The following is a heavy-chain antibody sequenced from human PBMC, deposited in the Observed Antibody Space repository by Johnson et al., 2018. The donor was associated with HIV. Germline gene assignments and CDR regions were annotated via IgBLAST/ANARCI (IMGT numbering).Heavy chain of an antibody. CDR1: GFTFDDYA. CDR2: ISWNSGSI. D-gene: IGHD3-22*01. Sequence: VQLVESGGGLVQPGRSLRLSCAASGFTFDDYAMHWVRQAPGKGLEWVSGISWNSGSIGYADSVKGRFTISRDNAKNSLYLQMNSLGAEDTALYYCAKDISYGYYGLDAFDIWGQGTMVTVSS. V-gene: IGHV3-9*01. J-gene: IGHJ3*02. CDR3: AKDISYGYYGLDAFDI.